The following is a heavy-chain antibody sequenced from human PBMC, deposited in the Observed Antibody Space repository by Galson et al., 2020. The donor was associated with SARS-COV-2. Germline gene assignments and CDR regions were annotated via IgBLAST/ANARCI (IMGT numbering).Heavy chain of an antibody. V-gene: IGHV1-69*10. J-gene: IGHJ6*03. D-gene: IGHD3-10*01. Sequence: SVKVSCKASGGTFSSYAISWVRQAPGQGLEWMGGIIPILGIANYAQKFQGRVTITADKSTSTAYMELSSLRSEDTAVYYCARAVLLWFGELFNYYHYYMDVWGKGTTVTVSS. CDR1: GGTFSSYA. CDR2: IIPILGIA. CDR3: ARAVLLWFGELFNYYHYYMDV.